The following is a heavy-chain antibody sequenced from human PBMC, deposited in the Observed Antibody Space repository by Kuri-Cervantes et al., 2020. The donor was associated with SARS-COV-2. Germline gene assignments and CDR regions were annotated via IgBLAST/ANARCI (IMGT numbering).Heavy chain of an antibody. D-gene: IGHD3-3*01. Sequence: GESLKISCAASGFPFSDYVLHWVRQAPGKGLEYVSAISSQGGSTYYAESVKDRFTISRDNSKNTLYLQMNSLRAEDTAVYYCARDMYYDFWSGHSTTDYYYGMDVWGQGTTVTVSS. CDR1: GFPFSDYV. CDR2: ISSQGGST. V-gene: IGHV3-64*04. J-gene: IGHJ6*02. CDR3: ARDMYYDFWSGHSTTDYYYGMDV.